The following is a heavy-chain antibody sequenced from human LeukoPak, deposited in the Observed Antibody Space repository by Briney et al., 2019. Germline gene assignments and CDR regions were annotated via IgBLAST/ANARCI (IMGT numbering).Heavy chain of an antibody. D-gene: IGHD6-19*01. CDR2: IYYSGST. V-gene: IGHV4-39*01. CDR1: GGSISSSSYY. Sequence: SETLSLTCTVSGGSISSSSYYWGWIRQPPGKGLEWIGSIYYSGSTYYNPSLKSRVTISVDTSKNQFSLRLSSVTAADTAVYYCARLMYSSGWYRLGSWSDPWGQGTLVTVSS. J-gene: IGHJ5*02. CDR3: ARLMYSSGWYRLGSWSDP.